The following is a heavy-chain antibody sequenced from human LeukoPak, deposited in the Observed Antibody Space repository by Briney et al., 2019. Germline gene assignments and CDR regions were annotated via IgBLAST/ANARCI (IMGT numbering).Heavy chain of an antibody. CDR1: GGSISSGGYS. Sequence: SETLSLTCAVSGGSISSGGYSWSWIRQPPGKGLEWIGYIYHSGSTYYNPSLKSRVTISVDRSKNQFSLKLSSVTAADTAVYYCARATNWFDPWGQETLVTVSS. J-gene: IGHJ5*02. CDR2: IYHSGST. V-gene: IGHV4-30-2*01. CDR3: ARATNWFDP.